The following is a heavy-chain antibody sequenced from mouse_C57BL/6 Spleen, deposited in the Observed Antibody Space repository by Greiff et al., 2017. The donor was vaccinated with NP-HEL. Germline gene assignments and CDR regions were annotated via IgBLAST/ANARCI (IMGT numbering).Heavy chain of an antibody. D-gene: IGHD2-5*01. Sequence: VQLQESGPELVKPGASVKISCKASGYAFSSSWMNWVKQRPGKGLEWIGRIYPGDGDTNYNGKFKGKATLTADKSSSTAYMQLSSLTSEDSAVYFCARGYSNFDYWGQGTTLTVSS. V-gene: IGHV1-82*01. CDR2: IYPGDGDT. J-gene: IGHJ2*01. CDR3: ARGYSNFDY. CDR1: GYAFSSSW.